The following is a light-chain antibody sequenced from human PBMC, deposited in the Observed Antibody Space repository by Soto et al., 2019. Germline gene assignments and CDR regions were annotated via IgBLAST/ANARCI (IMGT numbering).Light chain of an antibody. V-gene: IGKV1-12*01. J-gene: IGKJ3*01. CDR2: AAS. CDR3: QLAYSVPFP. CDR1: QDISSW. Sequence: DIPMTQSPSSVSASVGDRVTITCRASQDISSWLAWYQQKPGKAPKLLIYAASSLQSGVPSRFSGSGSGTDFTLTITSLQPEDFATYFCQLAYSVPFPFGPGTRVDIK.